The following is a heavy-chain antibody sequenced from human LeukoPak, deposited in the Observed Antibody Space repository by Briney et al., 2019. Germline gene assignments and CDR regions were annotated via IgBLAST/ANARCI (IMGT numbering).Heavy chain of an antibody. J-gene: IGHJ5*02. D-gene: IGHD2-2*01. CDR3: ARELILDIVVVPAAMANWFDP. CDR2: ISAYNGNT. Sequence: ASVKVSCKASGYTFTSYGISWVRQAPGQGLAWMGWISAYNGNTNYAQKLQGRVTMTTDTSTSTAYMELRSLRSDDTAVYYCARELILDIVVVPAAMANWFDPWGQGTLVTVSS. V-gene: IGHV1-18*01. CDR1: GYTFTSYG.